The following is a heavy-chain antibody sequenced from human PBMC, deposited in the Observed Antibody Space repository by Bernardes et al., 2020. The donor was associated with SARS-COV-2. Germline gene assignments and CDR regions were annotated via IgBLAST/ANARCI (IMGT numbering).Heavy chain of an antibody. Sequence: GGSLRLSCAASGFTFSSSGMHWVRQAPGKGLEWVAVIWYDGSNKYYADSVKGRFTISRDNSKNTLYLQMNSLRAEDTAVYYCARVEDYDILTGSGMDVWGKGTTVTVSS. CDR3: ARVEDYDILTGSGMDV. CDR2: IWYDGSNK. CDR1: GFTFSSSG. D-gene: IGHD3-9*01. J-gene: IGHJ6*04. V-gene: IGHV3-33*01.